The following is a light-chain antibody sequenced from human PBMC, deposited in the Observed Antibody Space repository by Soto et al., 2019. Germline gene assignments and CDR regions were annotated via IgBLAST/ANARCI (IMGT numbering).Light chain of an antibody. Sequence: DIQMTQSPSSVSASVGDRVTITCRASQAISSYLVWYQQKPGKAPKLLFYSAPSWQIGVPSRFSGSAAGTDFTLTITSLQTEDFATYYCRQANSFPLAFGQGTRVDMK. CDR2: SAP. CDR3: RQANSFPLA. V-gene: IGKV1-12*01. J-gene: IGKJ1*01. CDR1: QAISSY.